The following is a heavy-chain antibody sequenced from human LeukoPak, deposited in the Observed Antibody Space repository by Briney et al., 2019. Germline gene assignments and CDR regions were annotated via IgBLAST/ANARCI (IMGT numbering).Heavy chain of an antibody. V-gene: IGHV3-30*01. CDR2: ISYDGSNK. CDR1: GFTFSSYA. D-gene: IGHD5-12*01. Sequence: PGRSLRLSCAASGFTFSSYAMHWVRQAPGKGLEWVAVISYDGSNKYYADSVKGRFTISRDNSKNTLYLQMNSLRAEDTAVYYCASLRERGYSGYDTFDYWGQGTLVTVSS. CDR3: ASLRERGYSGYDTFDY. J-gene: IGHJ4*02.